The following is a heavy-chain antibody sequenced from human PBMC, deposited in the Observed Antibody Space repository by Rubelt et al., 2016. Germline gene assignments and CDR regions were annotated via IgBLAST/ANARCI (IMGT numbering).Heavy chain of an antibody. CDR3: ARDRGYGDYADY. V-gene: IGHV1-3*01. Sequence: QVQLVQSGAEVKKPGSSVKVSCKASGYTFTSYAMHLVRQAPGQRLEWMGWINAGNGNTKYSQKFQGRVTITRDTSASTAYMELSSLRSEDTAVYYCARDRGYGDYADYWGQGTLVTVSS. CDR2: INAGNGNT. CDR1: GYTFTSYA. D-gene: IGHD4-17*01. J-gene: IGHJ4*02.